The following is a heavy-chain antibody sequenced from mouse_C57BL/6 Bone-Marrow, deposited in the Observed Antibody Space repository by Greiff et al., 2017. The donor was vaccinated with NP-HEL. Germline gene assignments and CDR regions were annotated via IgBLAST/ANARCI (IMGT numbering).Heavy chain of an antibody. Sequence: EVQGVASGGGLVQPGGSLKLSCAASGFTFSDYGMAWVRQAPRKGPALVAFIRTLAYSLYYADTVTGRFTISRENAKITLYLEMSSLRSEDTAMYYCARPPYGNYAWFAYWGQGTLVTVSA. CDR1: GFTFSDYG. D-gene: IGHD2-1*01. J-gene: IGHJ3*01. CDR2: IRTLAYSL. CDR3: ARPPYGNYAWFAY. V-gene: IGHV5-15*01.